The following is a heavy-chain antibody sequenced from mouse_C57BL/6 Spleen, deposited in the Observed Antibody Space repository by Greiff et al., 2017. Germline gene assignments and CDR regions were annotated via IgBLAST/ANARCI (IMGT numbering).Heavy chain of an antibody. CDR1: GFNIKDDY. CDR3: TTPASSYDWYFDV. Sequence: EVQLQQSGAELVRPGASVKLSCTASGFNIKDDYMHWVKQRPEQGLEWIGWIDPENGDTEYASKFQGKATITADTSSNTAYLQLSSLTSEDTAVDYCTTPASSYDWYFDVWGTGTTVTVSS. J-gene: IGHJ1*03. V-gene: IGHV14-4*01. CDR2: IDPENGDT. D-gene: IGHD1-1*01.